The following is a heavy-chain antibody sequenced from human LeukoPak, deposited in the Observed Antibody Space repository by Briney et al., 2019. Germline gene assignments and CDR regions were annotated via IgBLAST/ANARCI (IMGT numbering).Heavy chain of an antibody. D-gene: IGHD3-10*01. CDR3: ARGDHYYGSGSYSPFLY. V-gene: IGHV3-30-3*01. CDR1: GFTFSSYA. CDR2: ISYDGSNK. Sequence: GGSLRLSCAASGFTFSSYAMHWVRQAPGKGLEWVAVISYDGSNKYYADSVKGRFTISRDNSKNTLYLQMNSLRAEDTAVYYCARGDHYYGSGSYSPFLYWGQGTLVTVSS. J-gene: IGHJ4*02.